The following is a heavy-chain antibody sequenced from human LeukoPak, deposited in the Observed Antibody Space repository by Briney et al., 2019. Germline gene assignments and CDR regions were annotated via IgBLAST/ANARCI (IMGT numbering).Heavy chain of an antibody. CDR1: GFTFSSYA. CDR3: AKDPGFLEWLAYYYMDV. V-gene: IGHV3-30-3*01. J-gene: IGHJ6*03. Sequence: QTGGSLRLSCAASGFTFSSYAMSWVRQAPGKGLEWVAVISYDGSKKYYADSVKGRFTISRDNSKNTLYLQMNSLRAEDTAVYYCAKDPGFLEWLAYYYMDVWGKGTTVTVSS. D-gene: IGHD3-3*01. CDR2: ISYDGSKK.